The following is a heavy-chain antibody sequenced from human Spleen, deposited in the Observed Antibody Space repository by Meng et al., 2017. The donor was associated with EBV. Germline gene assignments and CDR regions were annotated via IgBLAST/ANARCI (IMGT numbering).Heavy chain of an antibody. D-gene: IGHD5-12*01. CDR3: AGLYSGYDSGARY. V-gene: IGHV4-39*01. CDR1: GGSISSSSYY. Sequence: LQRQESGPGLVKPSETHSLTRTVSGGSISSSSYYWGWIRQPPGKGLEWIGSIYYSGDTYYNSSLKSRLTISIDTSKNQFSLKLSSVTATDTAVYYCAGLYSGYDSGARYWGQGTLVTVSS. J-gene: IGHJ4*02. CDR2: IYYSGDT.